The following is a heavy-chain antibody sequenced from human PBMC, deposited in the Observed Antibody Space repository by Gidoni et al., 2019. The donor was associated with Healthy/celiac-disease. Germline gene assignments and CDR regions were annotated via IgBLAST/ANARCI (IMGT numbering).Heavy chain of an antibody. CDR1: GGTFSRYA. D-gene: IGHD3-16*01. J-gene: IGHJ4*02. CDR2: IIPIFGTA. Sequence: VQLVQSGAEVQKPGSSVKVSCKASGGTFSRYAISWVRQAPGQGLEWMGGIIPIFGTANYAQKFQGRVTITADESTSTAYMELSSLRSEDTAVYYCASPAPFGETNFDYWGQGTLVTVSS. CDR3: ASPAPFGETNFDY. V-gene: IGHV1-69*01.